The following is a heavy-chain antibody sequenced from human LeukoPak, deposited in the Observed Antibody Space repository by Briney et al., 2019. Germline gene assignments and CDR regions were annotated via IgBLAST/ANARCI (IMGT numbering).Heavy chain of an antibody. CDR3: ARDPYDSSGYFDY. Sequence: GRSLRLSCAASGFTFSTNAMHWVRQAPGKGLEWVAVTSYDESHKYYADSVKGRFTISRDTANNTLYLQMNSLRAEDTAVYYCARDPYDSSGYFDYWGQGTLVTVSS. J-gene: IGHJ4*02. D-gene: IGHD3-22*01. CDR2: TSYDESHK. CDR1: GFTFSTNA. V-gene: IGHV3-30-3*01.